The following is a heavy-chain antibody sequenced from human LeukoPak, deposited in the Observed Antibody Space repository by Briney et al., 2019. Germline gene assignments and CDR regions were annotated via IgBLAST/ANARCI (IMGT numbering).Heavy chain of an antibody. Sequence: SVKVSCKASGGTFSSYTISWVRQAPGQGLEWMGRIIPILGIANYAQKFQGRVTITADKSTSTAYMELSSLRSEDTAVYYCAREAHNCSSTSCYFKWGIFDYWGQGTLVTVSS. CDR3: AREAHNCSSTSCYFKWGIFDY. D-gene: IGHD2-2*01. CDR2: IIPILGIA. V-gene: IGHV1-69*02. CDR1: GGTFSSYT. J-gene: IGHJ4*02.